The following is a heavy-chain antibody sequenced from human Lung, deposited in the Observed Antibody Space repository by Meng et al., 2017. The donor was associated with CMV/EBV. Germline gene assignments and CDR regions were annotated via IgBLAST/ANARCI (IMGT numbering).Heavy chain of an antibody. J-gene: IGHJ6*02. CDR2: IIPILGIA. CDR1: GGTFSSYA. D-gene: IGHD3-3*01. V-gene: IGHV1-69*10. CDR3: ARDSITIFGVVTKNDYYYYGMDV. Sequence: SXXVSXKASGGTFSSYAISWVRQAPGQGLEWMGGIIPILGIANYAQKFQGRVTITADKSTSTAYMELSSLRSEDTAVYYCARDSITIFGVVTKNDYYYYGMDVWXQETTVTVSS.